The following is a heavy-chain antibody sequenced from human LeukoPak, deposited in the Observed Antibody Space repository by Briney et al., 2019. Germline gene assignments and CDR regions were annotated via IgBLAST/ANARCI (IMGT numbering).Heavy chain of an antibody. J-gene: IGHJ4*02. V-gene: IGHV3-30*19. CDR2: ISYDGSNK. Sequence: GRSLRLSCAASGFTFSSYGMHWVRQAPGKGLEWVAVISYDGSNKYYADSVKGRFTISRDNSKNTLYLQMNSLRAEDTAVYYCARDMEYSSSWYDYWGQGTLVTVSS. CDR1: GFTFSSYG. D-gene: IGHD6-13*01. CDR3: ARDMEYSSSWYDY.